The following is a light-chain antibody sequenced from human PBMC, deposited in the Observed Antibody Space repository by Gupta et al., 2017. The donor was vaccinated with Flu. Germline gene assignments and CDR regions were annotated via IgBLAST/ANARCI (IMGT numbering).Light chain of an antibody. CDR3: SSDRTNTRYV. CDR2: EVT. J-gene: IGLJ1*01. CDR1: SSDVGGYNY. V-gene: IGLV2-14*01. Sequence: QSALTQPASVSGSPGATITIFCTKTSSDVGGYNYVSWYQQYPGKAPKLLIYEVTHRPSGVSNRFSASKSGNTASLTISGLQAEDEADYYCSSDRTNTRYVFGTGTKVTVL.